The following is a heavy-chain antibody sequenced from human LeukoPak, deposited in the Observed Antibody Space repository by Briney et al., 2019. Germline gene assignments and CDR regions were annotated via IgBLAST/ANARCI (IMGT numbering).Heavy chain of an antibody. Sequence: GGSLRLSCAASGFTFSTYNMNWVRQAPGKGLEWVSSITSGGDYIYYADSVKGRFTTSRDNAKNSLSLRLNSLRVEDTAVYYCARGHYDVLAASYKWTPDYWGQGTLVTVSS. J-gene: IGHJ4*02. CDR2: ITSGGDYI. CDR3: ARGHYDVLAASYKWTPDY. CDR1: GFTFSTYN. V-gene: IGHV3-21*01. D-gene: IGHD3-9*01.